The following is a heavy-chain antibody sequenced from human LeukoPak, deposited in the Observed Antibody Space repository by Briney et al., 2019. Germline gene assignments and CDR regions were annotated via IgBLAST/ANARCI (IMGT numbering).Heavy chain of an antibody. Sequence: PGGSLRLSCAASGFTFSSYAMSWVRQAPGKGLEWVSAISGSGGSTYYADSVKGRFTISRDNSKNTLYLQMNSLRAEDTAVYYCSKNAPLYCSSTSCYTFDYWGQGTLGTGSS. V-gene: IGHV3-23*01. CDR3: SKNAPLYCSSTSCYTFDY. CDR1: GFTFSSYA. CDR2: ISGSGGST. J-gene: IGHJ4*01. D-gene: IGHD2-2*02.